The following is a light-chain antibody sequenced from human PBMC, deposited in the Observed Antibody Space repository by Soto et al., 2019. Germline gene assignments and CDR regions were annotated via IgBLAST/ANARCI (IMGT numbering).Light chain of an antibody. J-gene: IGKJ2*01. CDR3: QQYNSCPPDT. CDR1: QSISSN. V-gene: IGKV3-15*01. CDR2: GAS. Sequence: EIVMTQSPATLSVSPGERATLSCRASQSISSNLAWYQQKPGQAPRLLIYGASPRATDIPIRFSGSGSGTEFTLTIRSLQSEDFAVYYCQQYNSCPPDTIGQGNKLEIK.